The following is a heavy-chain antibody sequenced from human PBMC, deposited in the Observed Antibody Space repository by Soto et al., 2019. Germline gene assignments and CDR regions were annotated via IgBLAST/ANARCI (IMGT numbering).Heavy chain of an antibody. J-gene: IGHJ4*02. Sequence: QVQLQESGPGLAKPSETLSLTCSISGGSISSGRYAWSWIPQTPGKGLEWIGYIENNGNNAYNTPINSRATISVDRSRNQFSLRLSPVTAADTALYYCGRTDSNGAWAAWYRGQGILVTVSS. CDR1: GGSISSGRYA. CDR2: IENNGNN. V-gene: IGHV4-61*01. CDR3: GRTDSNGAWAAWY. D-gene: IGHD3-22*01.